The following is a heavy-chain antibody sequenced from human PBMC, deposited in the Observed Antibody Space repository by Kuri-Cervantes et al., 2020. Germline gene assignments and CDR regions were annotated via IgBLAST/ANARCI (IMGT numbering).Heavy chain of an antibody. D-gene: IGHD3-10*01. J-gene: IGHJ4*02. V-gene: IGHV3-33*06. CDR3: AKDQLSGIVVSIDY. CDR1: GFTFSTYG. CDR2: IWYDGSNK. Sequence: GESLKISCAVSGFTFSTYGMHWVRQAPGKGLEWVALIWYDGSNKFYADSVKGRFTISRDNSNNTLYLQMNSLRPEDTAVYFCAKDQLSGIVVSIDYWGQGTLVTVSS.